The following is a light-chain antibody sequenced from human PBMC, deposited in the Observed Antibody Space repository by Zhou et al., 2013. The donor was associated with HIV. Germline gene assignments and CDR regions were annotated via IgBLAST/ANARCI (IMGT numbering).Light chain of an antibody. J-gene: IGKJ4*01. CDR2: AAS. V-gene: IGKV1-9*01. Sequence: IQLTQSPSSLSASVGDRVTITCRASQGISSYLAWYQQKPGKAPKLLIYAASSLQSGVPSRFSGSGSGTEFTLTISSLQPDDFATYYCQQYNSYSALTFGGGTKVEIK. CDR3: QQYNSYSALT. CDR1: QGISSY.